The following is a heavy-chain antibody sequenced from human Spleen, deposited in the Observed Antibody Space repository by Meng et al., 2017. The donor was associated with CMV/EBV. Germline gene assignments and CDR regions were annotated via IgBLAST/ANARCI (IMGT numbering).Heavy chain of an antibody. V-gene: IGHV5-51*01. CDR3: ARHRDGSSWYSEPYFDY. CDR1: GYSFSTYW. CDR2: IYPGDSDT. Sequence: GESLKISCKGSGYSFSTYWIGWVRQMPGKGLEWMGIIYPGDSDTTYSPSFQGQVTISADRSISTAYLQWSSLKASDTAMYYCARHRDGSSWYSEPYFDYWGQGTLVTVSS. D-gene: IGHD6-13*01. J-gene: IGHJ4*02.